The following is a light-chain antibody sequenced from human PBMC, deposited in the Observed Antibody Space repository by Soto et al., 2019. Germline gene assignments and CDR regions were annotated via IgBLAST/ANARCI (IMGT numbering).Light chain of an antibody. Sequence: QSVLTQPPSASGTPGQRVTIPCSGSSSNIGSNYVYWYQRLPGTAPKLLIYRNNQRPSGVPDRFSGSKSGTSASLAISGLRSEVEADFSCPTWNDGLGGGVFEAGTKV. CDR3: PTWNDGLGGGV. V-gene: IGLV1-47*01. CDR1: SSNIGSNY. J-gene: IGLJ1*01. CDR2: RNN.